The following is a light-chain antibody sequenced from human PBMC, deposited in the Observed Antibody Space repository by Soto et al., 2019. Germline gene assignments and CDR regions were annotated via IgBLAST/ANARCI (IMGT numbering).Light chain of an antibody. CDR2: DAS. J-gene: IGKJ2*01. V-gene: IGKV3-11*01. Sequence: EIVLTQSPATLSLSPGERATLSCRASQSVSSYLAWYQQKPGQAPRLLIYDASNRATGIPARFSGGRSGTGFTLTTGSLSPEDFAVYYCQQRVTGPRFTFGPGTKLEIK. CDR1: QSVSSY. CDR3: QQRVTGPRFT.